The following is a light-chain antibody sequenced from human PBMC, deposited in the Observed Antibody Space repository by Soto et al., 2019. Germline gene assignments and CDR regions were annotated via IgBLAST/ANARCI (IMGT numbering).Light chain of an antibody. Sequence: DIQLTQSPSFVSASVGDRITITCRTSQDITNHLAWYQQKPGKAPNLLIYAAFTLHRGVPSRFSGSGSGADFTLTISSLQPEDRATYCCQQRNSYPLTCGGGTKVEI. CDR2: AAF. J-gene: IGKJ4*01. CDR1: QDITNH. CDR3: QQRNSYPLT. V-gene: IGKV1-9*01.